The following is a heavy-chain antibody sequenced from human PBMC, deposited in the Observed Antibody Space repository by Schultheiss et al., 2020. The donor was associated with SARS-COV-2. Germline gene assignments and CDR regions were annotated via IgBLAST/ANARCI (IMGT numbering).Heavy chain of an antibody. V-gene: IGHV1-69*13. CDR2: IIPIFGTA. CDR1: GGTFSSYA. J-gene: IGHJ5*02. Sequence: SVKVSCKASGGTFSSYAISWVRQAPGQGLEWMGGIIPIFGTANYAQKFQGRVTITADESTSTAYMELSSLRSEDTAVYYCARDPYYYDSSGYYYFWFDPWGQGTLVTVSS. D-gene: IGHD3-22*01. CDR3: ARDPYYYDSSGYYYFWFDP.